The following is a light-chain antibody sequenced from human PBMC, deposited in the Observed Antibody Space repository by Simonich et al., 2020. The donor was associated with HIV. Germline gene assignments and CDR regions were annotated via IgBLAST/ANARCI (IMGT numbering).Light chain of an antibody. CDR1: QSVSSN. CDR3: HQYGSSLHT. V-gene: IGKV3-15*01. J-gene: IGKJ2*01. CDR2: AAS. Sequence: EIVMTQSPATLSVSPGERATLSCRARQSVSSNFAWYQQRPGQAPSLLSYAASTRANGIPARFSGSGSGTDFTLTSSRLEPEDFAVYYCHQYGSSLHTFGQGTKLEIK.